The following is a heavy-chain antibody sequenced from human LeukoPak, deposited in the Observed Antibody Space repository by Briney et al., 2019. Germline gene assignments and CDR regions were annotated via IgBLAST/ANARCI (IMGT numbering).Heavy chain of an antibody. Sequence: GGSLRLSCPASGFTCGDYAMSWLRQAPGKGLERVAFIRSKAYGGTTEYAASVKGRFTISRDDSKSIAYLQMNSLKTDDTAVYYCGRDSGGLGTIDYWGQGTLVTVSS. CDR3: GRDSGGLGTIDY. CDR1: GFTCGDYA. D-gene: IGHD2-15*01. V-gene: IGHV3-49*03. J-gene: IGHJ4*02. CDR2: IRSKAYGGTT.